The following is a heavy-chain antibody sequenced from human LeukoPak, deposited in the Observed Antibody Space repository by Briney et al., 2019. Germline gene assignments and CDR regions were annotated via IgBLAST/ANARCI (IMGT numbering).Heavy chain of an antibody. V-gene: IGHV3-43D*03. CDR1: GFTFDDYA. D-gene: IGHD3-10*01. CDR3: AKDIRFGEFIDY. Sequence: GGSLRLSCAASGFTFDDYAMHWVRQAPGKGLEWVSLISWDGDSTYYADSVKGRFTISRDNSKNSLYLQMNSLRAEDTALYYCAKDIRFGEFIDYWGQGTLVTVSS. J-gene: IGHJ4*02. CDR2: ISWDGDST.